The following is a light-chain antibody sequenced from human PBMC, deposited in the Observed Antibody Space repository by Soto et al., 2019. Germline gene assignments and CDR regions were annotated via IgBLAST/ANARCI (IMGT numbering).Light chain of an antibody. J-gene: IGKJ1*01. V-gene: IGKV1-5*03. CDR3: QQYNSYSVPS. CDR1: QNIDNW. Sequence: DVQMTQSPSTLSASVGDRVTITCRASQNIDNWLAWYQQKPRKAPKLLIYKASSLESGVPSRFSGSGSGTEFTLTISSLEPDDFATYHCQQYNSYSVPSFGQGT. CDR2: KAS.